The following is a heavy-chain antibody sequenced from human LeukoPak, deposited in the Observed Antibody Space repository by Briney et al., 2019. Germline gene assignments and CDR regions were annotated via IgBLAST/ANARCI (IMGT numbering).Heavy chain of an antibody. CDR3: AKGTRWLQLEGAFDI. CDR2: FIPIFGTA. D-gene: IGHD5-24*01. CDR1: GGTVSSYA. J-gene: IGHJ3*02. V-gene: IGHV1-69*13. Sequence: VKVSCKGSGGTVSSYAISWGRHAPGQGLEWMGGFIPIFGTANSEQKYQGRVTITADKSTSKANRELSSLRSEDTAVYYCAKGTRWLQLEGAFDIWGQGTMVTVSS.